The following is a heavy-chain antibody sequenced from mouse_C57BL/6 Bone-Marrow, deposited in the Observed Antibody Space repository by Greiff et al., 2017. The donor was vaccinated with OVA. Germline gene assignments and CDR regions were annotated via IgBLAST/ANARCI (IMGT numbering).Heavy chain of an antibody. CDR3: ARSGDYGGAWFAY. Sequence: QVQLQQSGAELVRPGTSVKVSCKASGYAFTNYLIEWVKQRPGQGLEWIGVINPGSGGTNYNEKFKGKATLTADKSSSTASLQLSSLPSEDSAVYVCARSGDYGGAWFAYWGQGTLVTVSA. D-gene: IGHD2-4*01. V-gene: IGHV1-54*01. J-gene: IGHJ3*01. CDR2: INPGSGGT. CDR1: GYAFTNYL.